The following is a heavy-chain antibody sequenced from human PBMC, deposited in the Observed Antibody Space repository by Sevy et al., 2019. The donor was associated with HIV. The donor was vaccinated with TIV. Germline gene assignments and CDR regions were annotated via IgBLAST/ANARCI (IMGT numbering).Heavy chain of an antibody. CDR2: INHSGST. Sequence: SETLSLTCAVYGGSFSGYYWSWIRQPPGKGLEWIGEINHSGSTNYNPSLKSRVTISLDTSKNQFSLKPSSVTAADTAVYYCARFGGAAFDYWGQGTLVTVSS. CDR3: ARFGGAAFDY. D-gene: IGHD3-16*01. V-gene: IGHV4-34*01. J-gene: IGHJ4*02. CDR1: GGSFSGYY.